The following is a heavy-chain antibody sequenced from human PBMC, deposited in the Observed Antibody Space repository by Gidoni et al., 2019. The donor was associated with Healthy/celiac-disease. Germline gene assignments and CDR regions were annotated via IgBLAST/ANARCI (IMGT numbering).Heavy chain of an antibody. J-gene: IGHJ6*02. V-gene: IGHV3-53*04. Sequence: EVQLVESGGGLVQPGGSLRLSCAASGFTVSINYLSWVRQAPGKGLEWVSVIYSGGSTYYADSVKGRFTISRHNSKNTLYLQMNSLRAEDTAVYYCARGRRWYCSSTSCYTQASHYYYGMDVWGQGTTVTVSS. CDR2: IYSGGST. CDR1: GFTVSINY. D-gene: IGHD2-2*02. CDR3: ARGRRWYCSSTSCYTQASHYYYGMDV.